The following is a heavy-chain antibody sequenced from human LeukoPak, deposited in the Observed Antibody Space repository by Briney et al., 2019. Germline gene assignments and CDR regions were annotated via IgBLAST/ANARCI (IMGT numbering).Heavy chain of an antibody. Sequence: GGSLRLSCAASGFTFSSYEMNWVRQAPGKGLEWVSYISSSGSTTYYADSVKGRFTISRDNAKNSLYLQMNSLRAEDTAVYYCAGTDIVATKDDYWGQGTLVTVSS. CDR2: ISSSGSTT. J-gene: IGHJ4*02. CDR1: GFTFSSYE. CDR3: AGTDIVATKDDY. V-gene: IGHV3-48*03. D-gene: IGHD5-12*01.